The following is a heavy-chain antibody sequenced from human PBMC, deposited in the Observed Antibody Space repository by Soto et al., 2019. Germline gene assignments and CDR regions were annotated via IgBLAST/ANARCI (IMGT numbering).Heavy chain of an antibody. D-gene: IGHD3-22*01. CDR1: GYTFTSYG. Sequence: GASVKVSCKASGYTFTSYGISWVRQAPGQGLEWMGWISAYNGNTNYAQKLQGRVTMTTDTSTSTAYMELRSLRSDDTAVYYCARDPSIVRDYYESSGYSIRTDDFVIWGPVAMGTV. CDR2: ISAYNGNT. V-gene: IGHV1-18*04. J-gene: IGHJ3*02. CDR3: ARDPSIVRDYYESSGYSIRTDDFVI.